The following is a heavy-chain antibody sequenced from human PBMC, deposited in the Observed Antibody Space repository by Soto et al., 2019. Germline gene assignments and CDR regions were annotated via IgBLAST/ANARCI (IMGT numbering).Heavy chain of an antibody. CDR1: GGSISYY. CDR3: ARGIVDFWSGRHYFDY. CDR2: IYTSGST. J-gene: IGHJ4*02. D-gene: IGHD3-3*01. Sequence: LSLTCTVSGGSISYYWSWIRQPAGKGLEWIGRIYTSGSTNYNPSLKSRVTMSIDTSKNQFSLKLTSVTAADTAVYFCARGIVDFWSGRHYFDYWGQGTLVTVSS. V-gene: IGHV4-4*07.